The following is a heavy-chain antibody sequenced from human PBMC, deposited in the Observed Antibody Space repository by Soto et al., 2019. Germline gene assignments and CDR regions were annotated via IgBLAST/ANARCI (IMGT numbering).Heavy chain of an antibody. CDR3: AKEGNRVRGPDH. V-gene: IGHV3-23*01. Sequence: PGASLRLSCAASGFTFSNYVLSWVRQAPGKGLEWVSAISGTGGSTYYADSVKGRLTISRDNSKNTLYVQMNSLRVEDTAVYYCAKEGNRVRGPDHWGQGTLVTVSS. CDR1: GFTFSNYV. J-gene: IGHJ5*02. CDR2: ISGTGGST. D-gene: IGHD3-10*01.